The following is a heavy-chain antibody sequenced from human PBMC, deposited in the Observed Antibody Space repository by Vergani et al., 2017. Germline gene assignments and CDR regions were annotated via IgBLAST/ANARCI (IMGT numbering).Heavy chain of an antibody. J-gene: IGHJ4*02. V-gene: IGHV4-34*01. D-gene: IGHD4-17*01. CDR2: INHSGST. CDR1: GGSFSGYY. CDR3: ARGRLLGDYRSLDY. Sequence: QVQLQQWGAGLLKPSETLSLTCAVYGGSFSGYYWSWIRQPPGKGLEWIGEINHSGSTNYNPSLKSRVTISVDTSKNQFSLKLSSVTAADTAVYYCARGRLLGDYRSLDYWGQGTLVTVSS.